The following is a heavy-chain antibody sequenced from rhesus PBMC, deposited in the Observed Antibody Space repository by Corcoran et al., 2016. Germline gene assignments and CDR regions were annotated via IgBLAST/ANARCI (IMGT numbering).Heavy chain of an antibody. CDR1: GGSISSINW. CDR2: VYGECGCT. Sequence: QVQLQESGPAVVKPSETLSLTCAVSGGSISSINWWSWIRTSPGTGLEWVGGVYGECGCTEDNPSLKSRVTNSIDKSKNQCSLELSSVTAAETAVYCGAGPRWYSKYYCWGQGVLVTVSS. J-gene: IGHJ4*01. V-gene: IGHV4-93*02. D-gene: IGHD4-23*01. CDR3: AGPRWYSKYYC.